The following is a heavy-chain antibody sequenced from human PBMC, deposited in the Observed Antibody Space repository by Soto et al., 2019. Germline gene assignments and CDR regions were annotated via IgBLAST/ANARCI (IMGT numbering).Heavy chain of an antibody. CDR1: GFTFSNYW. CDR2: IREDGGET. D-gene: IGHD2-2*01. CDR3: ARAIVVVPAPVDDYYMDV. Sequence: PGGYLRLSCAASGFTFSNYWMHWVRQAPGKGLVWVSRIREDGGETNYADSVKGRFTISRDNAKNTLYLQMNSLRAEDTAVYYCARAIVVVPAPVDDYYMDVWGKGTTVTGSS. J-gene: IGHJ6*03. V-gene: IGHV3-74*01.